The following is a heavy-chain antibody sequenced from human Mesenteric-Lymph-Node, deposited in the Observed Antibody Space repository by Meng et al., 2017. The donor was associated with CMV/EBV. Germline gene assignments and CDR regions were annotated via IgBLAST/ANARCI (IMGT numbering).Heavy chain of an antibody. CDR3: AHSSGIAAAGPFYFDY. CDR2: IYWDDDK. V-gene: IGHV2-5*02. J-gene: IGHJ4*02. CDR1: VFSLSTSGVG. Sequence: QITLKESGRTLVKPTQTLTLTCTFPVFSLSTSGVGVGWLRQPPGKALEWLALIYWDDDKRYSPSLKSRLTITKDTSKNQVVLTMTNMDPVDTATYYCAHSSGIAAAGPFYFDYWGQGTLVTVSS. D-gene: IGHD6-13*01.